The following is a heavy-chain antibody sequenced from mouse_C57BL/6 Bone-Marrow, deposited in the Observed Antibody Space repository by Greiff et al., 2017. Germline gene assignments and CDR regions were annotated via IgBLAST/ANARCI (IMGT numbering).Heavy chain of an antibody. V-gene: IGHV5-4*03. CDR3: ASDERFPYFDY. CDR1: GFTFSSYA. J-gene: IGHJ2*01. CDR2: ISDGGSYT. Sequence: EVKVVESGGGLVKPGGSLKLSCAASGFTFSSYAMSWVRQTPEKRLEWVATISDGGSYTYYPDNVKGRFTISRDNAKNNLYLQMSHLKSEDTAMYYCASDERFPYFDYWGQGTTLTVSS.